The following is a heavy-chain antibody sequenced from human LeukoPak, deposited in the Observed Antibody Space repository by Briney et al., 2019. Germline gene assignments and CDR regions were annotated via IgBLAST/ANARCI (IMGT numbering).Heavy chain of an antibody. CDR2: ISYDGSNK. Sequence: GRSLRLSCAASRFTFSSFGMHWVRQAPGKGLEWVAVISYDGSNKYYADSVKGRFTISRDNSKNTLYLQMNSLRAEDTAVYYCARGGDSSGSIRSAFDIWGQGTMVTVSS. CDR3: ARGGDSSGSIRSAFDI. J-gene: IGHJ3*02. D-gene: IGHD3-22*01. CDR1: RFTFSSFG. V-gene: IGHV3-30*03.